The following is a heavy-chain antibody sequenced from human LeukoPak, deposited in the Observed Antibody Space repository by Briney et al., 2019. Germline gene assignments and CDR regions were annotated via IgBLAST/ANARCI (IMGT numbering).Heavy chain of an antibody. CDR2: IKQDGSEK. CDR3: ARGGEQWLTNVVTGGGELDY. D-gene: IGHD6-19*01. V-gene: IGHV3-7*01. Sequence: PGGSLRLSYAASGFTFSSYWMSWVRQAPGKGLEWVANIKQDGSEKYYVDSVKGRFTISRDNAKNSLYLQMNSLRAEDTAVYYCARGGEQWLTNVVTGGGELDYWGQGTLVTVSS. CDR1: GFTFSSYW. J-gene: IGHJ4*02.